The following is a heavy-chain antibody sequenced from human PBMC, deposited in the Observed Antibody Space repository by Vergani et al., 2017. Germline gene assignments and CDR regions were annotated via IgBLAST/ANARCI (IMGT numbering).Heavy chain of an antibody. CDR1: GFTFDDYA. J-gene: IGHJ2*01. Sequence: EVQLVESGGGLVQPGRSLRLSCAASGFTFDDYAMHWVRQAPGEGLGWVSGINWNSDSIAYADSVKGRFTISRDNAKNSLYLQMNSLRAEDTALYYCVKDIAASGNYWYFDLWGRGTLVTVSS. CDR2: INWNSDSI. V-gene: IGHV3-9*01. CDR3: VKDIAASGNYWYFDL. D-gene: IGHD6-13*01.